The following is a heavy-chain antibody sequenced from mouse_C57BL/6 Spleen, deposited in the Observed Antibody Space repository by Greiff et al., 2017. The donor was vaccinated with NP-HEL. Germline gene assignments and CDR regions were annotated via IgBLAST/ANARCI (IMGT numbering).Heavy chain of an antibody. J-gene: IGHJ3*01. CDR3: ARSDGSSFAY. Sequence: QVQLQQPGAELVRPGSSVKLSCKASGYTFTSYWMHWLKRSPIQALEWIVNIDPSDSETHYNQKFKDKATLTVDKSSSTAYMQLSSLTSEDSAVYYCARSDGSSFAYWGQGTLVTVSA. V-gene: IGHV1-52*01. CDR1: GYTFTSYW. CDR2: IDPSDSET. D-gene: IGHD2-3*01.